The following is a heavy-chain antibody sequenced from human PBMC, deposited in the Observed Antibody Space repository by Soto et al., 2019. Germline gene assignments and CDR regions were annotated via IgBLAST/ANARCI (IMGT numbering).Heavy chain of an antibody. CDR2: TYHSGST. V-gene: IGHV4-30-2*03. CDR1: GDTISTGGYT. CDR3: ARQYLRAAPGFDY. D-gene: IGHD3-9*01. J-gene: IGHJ4*02. Sequence: PSETLSLTCDVSGDTISTGGYTWAWIRQPPGKALEWIGHTYHSGSTYYNPSLKSRVTISVDTSKNQFSLKLSSVTAADTAVYYCARQYLRAAPGFDYWGQGTLVTVSS.